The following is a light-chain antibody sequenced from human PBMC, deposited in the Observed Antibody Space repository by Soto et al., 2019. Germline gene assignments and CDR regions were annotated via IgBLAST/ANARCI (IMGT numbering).Light chain of an antibody. Sequence: EIVLPQSPATLSLSPGERATLSCRARQSVSSYLAWYQQKPGQAPRLLIYDASNRATGIPARFSGSGSGTDFTLTISSLEPEDFAVYYCQQRSNWPFTVGPGTKVDIK. CDR1: QSVSSY. J-gene: IGKJ3*01. CDR2: DAS. V-gene: IGKV3-11*01. CDR3: QQRSNWPFT.